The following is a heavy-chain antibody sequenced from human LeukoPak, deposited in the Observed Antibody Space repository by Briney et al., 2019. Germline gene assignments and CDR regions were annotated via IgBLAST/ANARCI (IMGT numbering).Heavy chain of an antibody. Sequence: SETLSLTCSVSGFSIISGYYWGWIRQPPGKGLQWIGSIHYSGSTFYNPSLQSRVTISIDTSQNQFSLNLNSVTAADTAVYYCARRRGLSRGLYYFDYWGRGTLVTVSS. D-gene: IGHD3-10*01. V-gene: IGHV4-38-2*02. CDR3: ARRRGLSRGLYYFDY. CDR2: IHYSGST. CDR1: GFSIISGYY. J-gene: IGHJ4*02.